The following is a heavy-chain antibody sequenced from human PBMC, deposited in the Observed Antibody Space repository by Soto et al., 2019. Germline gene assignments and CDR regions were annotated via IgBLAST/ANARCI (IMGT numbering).Heavy chain of an antibody. V-gene: IGHV3-23*01. J-gene: IGHJ4*02. D-gene: IGHD3-3*01. CDR3: AKASRRAIFGVVTVADY. Sequence: EVQLLESGGGLVQPGGSLRLSCAASGFTFSSYAMSWVRQAPGKGLEWVSAISGSGGSTYYADSVKGRFTISRDNSKNPLYLQMNSLRAEDTAVYYCAKASRRAIFGVVTVADYWGQGTLVTVSS. CDR1: GFTFSSYA. CDR2: ISGSGGST.